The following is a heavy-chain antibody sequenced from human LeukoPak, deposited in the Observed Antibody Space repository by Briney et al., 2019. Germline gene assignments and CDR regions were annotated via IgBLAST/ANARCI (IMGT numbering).Heavy chain of an antibody. V-gene: IGHV3-53*01. D-gene: IGHD6-19*01. CDR2: IYGGGIT. J-gene: IGHJ4*02. Sequence: GGSLRLSCVVSGFTVSDNYISWVRQAPGKGLECVSIIYGGGITYYSDSVKGRFTISRDSSKNTLYLQMNSLRAEDTAMYYCTRDRHSSYHFGYWGQGTLVTVSS. CDR3: TRDRHSSYHFGY. CDR1: GFTVSDNY.